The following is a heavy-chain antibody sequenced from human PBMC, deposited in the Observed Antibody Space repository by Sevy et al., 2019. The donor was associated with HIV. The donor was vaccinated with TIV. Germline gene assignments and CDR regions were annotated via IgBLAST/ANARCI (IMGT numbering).Heavy chain of an antibody. CDR1: GFTFSNTW. V-gene: IGHV3-15*01. J-gene: IGHJ3*02. CDR2: IKTKNDGGTK. CDR3: TTMGWHGGFDI. Sequence: GGSLRLSCEASGFTFSNTWMSWVRQAPGKGLELVGRIKTKNDGGTKDYAAPVICRVTISRDDSKTTLYLRMNSLKNEDTAVYYCTTMGWHGGFDIWGQGTMVTVSS. D-gene: IGHD4-17*01.